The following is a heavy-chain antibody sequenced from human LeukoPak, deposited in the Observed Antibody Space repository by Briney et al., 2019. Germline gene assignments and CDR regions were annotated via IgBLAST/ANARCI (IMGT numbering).Heavy chain of an antibody. Sequence: GASVKVSCKASGGTFSSYAISWVRQAPGQGLEWMGIINPSGGSTSYAQKFQGRVTMTRDMSTSTVYMELSSLRSEDTAVYYCARGVGGSYYWGQGTLVTVSS. J-gene: IGHJ4*02. V-gene: IGHV1-46*01. D-gene: IGHD1-26*01. CDR2: INPSGGST. CDR1: GGTFSSYA. CDR3: ARGVGGSYY.